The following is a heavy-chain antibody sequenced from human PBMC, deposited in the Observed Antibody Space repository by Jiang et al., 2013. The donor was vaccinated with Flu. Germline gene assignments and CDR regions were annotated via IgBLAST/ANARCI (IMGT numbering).Heavy chain of an antibody. CDR2: VNPLNGAT. V-gene: IGHV1-2*02. D-gene: IGHD5-12*01. J-gene: IGHJ5*02. Sequence: WVRRAPGQSLEWLGWVNPLNGATDYAQKFQGRVTMTRDRSTSTAYMELSGLRSDDTAVYYCAKQDEWLRFFDHWGQGTPVTVSS. CDR3: AKQDEWLRFFDH.